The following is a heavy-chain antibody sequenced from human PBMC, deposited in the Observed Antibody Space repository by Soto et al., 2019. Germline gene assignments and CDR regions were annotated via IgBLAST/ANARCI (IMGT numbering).Heavy chain of an antibody. Sequence: EVLLLESGGGLVQPGGSLRLSCEASGFSFSSFAMNWVRQAPGKGLEWVSAIGDSGASTYYADSVKGRFTISRDKSRNPLYMQRNSLRAEDTAVYYCAKGVELDVWGNGTTVTVSS. CDR2: IGDSGAST. V-gene: IGHV3-23*01. CDR1: GFSFSSFA. J-gene: IGHJ6*04. D-gene: IGHD1-26*01. CDR3: AKGVELDV.